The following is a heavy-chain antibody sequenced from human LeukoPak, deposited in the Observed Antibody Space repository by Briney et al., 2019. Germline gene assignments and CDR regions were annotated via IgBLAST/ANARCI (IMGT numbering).Heavy chain of an antibody. D-gene: IGHD5-18*01. CDR2: ISWNSGSI. CDR3: AKISTAGPASKGAFDI. CDR1: GFTFDDYA. J-gene: IGHJ3*02. Sequence: GRSLRLSCAASGFTFDDYAMHWVRQAPGKGLEWVSGISWNSGSIGYADSVKGRFTISRDNAKNSLYLQMNSLRAEDTALYYCAKISTAGPASKGAFDIWGQGTMVTVSS. V-gene: IGHV3-9*01.